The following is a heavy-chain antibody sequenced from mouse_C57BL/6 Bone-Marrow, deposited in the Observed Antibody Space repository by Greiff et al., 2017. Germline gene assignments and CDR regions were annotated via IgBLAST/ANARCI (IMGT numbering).Heavy chain of an antibody. Sequence: EVNLVESEGGLVQPGSSMKLSCTASGFTFSDYYMAWVRQVPEKGLEWVANINYDGSSTYYLDSLKSRFIISRDNAKNILYLQMSSLKSEDTATYYCARGGPGAMDYWGQGTSVTVSS. V-gene: IGHV5-16*01. J-gene: IGHJ4*01. CDR1: GFTFSDYY. CDR2: INYDGSST. CDR3: ARGGPGAMDY. D-gene: IGHD3-3*01.